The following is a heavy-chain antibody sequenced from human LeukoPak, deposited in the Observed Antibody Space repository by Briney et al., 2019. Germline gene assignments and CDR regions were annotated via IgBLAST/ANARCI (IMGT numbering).Heavy chain of an antibody. D-gene: IGHD1-26*01. V-gene: IGHV3-48*04. J-gene: IGHJ4*02. CDR1: GFTFISYS. CDR2: ISSSGSTI. Sequence: GGSLKLSFAASGFTFISYSMNWVRQAPGKGLDWVSYISSSGSTIYYADSVKGRFTISRDNAKNSLYLQMNSLRAEDTAVYYCARDPMGATDEIYWGQGTLVTVSS. CDR3: ARDPMGATDEIY.